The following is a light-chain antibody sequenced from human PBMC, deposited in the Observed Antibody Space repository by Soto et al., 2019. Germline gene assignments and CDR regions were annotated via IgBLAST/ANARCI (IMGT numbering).Light chain of an antibody. Sequence: DIQLTQAPSFLSASAGDRVSITCRASQAISSYLAWYQQKPGRAPKLLIYAASTLQSGVPSRFSGSRSGTEFTLTISSLQPEDFATYYCQQLNSYPITFGQGTRLEIK. CDR3: QQLNSYPIT. J-gene: IGKJ5*01. CDR1: QAISSY. V-gene: IGKV1-9*01. CDR2: AAS.